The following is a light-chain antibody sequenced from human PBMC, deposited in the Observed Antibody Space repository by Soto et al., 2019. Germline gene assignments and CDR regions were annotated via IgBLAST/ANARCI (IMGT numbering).Light chain of an antibody. J-gene: IGKJ1*01. CDR2: KAS. V-gene: IGKV1-5*03. Sequence: DFQMTQSPSTLSASVGDRVSISCRASASVGGWLAWYQHKPGKAPNLIIYKASTLKSGVPSRFGGSGSGTDFTLTISNLQPDDFATYYCQQYNGYFRTFGQGTKVEI. CDR3: QQYNGYFRT. CDR1: ASVGGW.